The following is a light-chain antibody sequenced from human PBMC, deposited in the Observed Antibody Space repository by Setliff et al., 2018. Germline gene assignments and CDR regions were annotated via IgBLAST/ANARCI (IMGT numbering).Light chain of an antibody. CDR3: QHYGRTLWT. CDR1: QSINNNY. J-gene: IGKJ1*01. CDR2: GAS. V-gene: IGKV3-20*01. Sequence: EIVLTQSPGTLSVSPGERATLSCRASQSINNNYFAWYQQRPCQAPKLLIYGASSRATGVPDRFTGSGSETDFTLTISRLEPEDSAVYYCQHYGRTLWTFGQGTKVDIK.